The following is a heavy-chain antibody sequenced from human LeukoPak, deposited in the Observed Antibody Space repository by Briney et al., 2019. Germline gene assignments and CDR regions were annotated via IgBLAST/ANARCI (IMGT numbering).Heavy chain of an antibody. Sequence: PSETLSLTCAVYGGSFSGYYWSWIRQPPGKGLEWIGEINHSGSTNYNPSLKSRVTISVDTSKNQFSLKLSSVTAADTAVYYCAGTMVRGVIYYYYYMGVWGKGTTVTISS. J-gene: IGHJ6*03. D-gene: IGHD3-10*01. CDR3: AGTMVRGVIYYYYYMGV. CDR2: INHSGST. CDR1: GGSFSGYY. V-gene: IGHV4-34*01.